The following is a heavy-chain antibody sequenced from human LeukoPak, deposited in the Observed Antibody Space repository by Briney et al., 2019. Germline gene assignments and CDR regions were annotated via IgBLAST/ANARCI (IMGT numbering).Heavy chain of an antibody. Sequence: GASVKVSCKASGYTFTGYYMHWVRQAPGQGLEWMGWINPNSGGTNYAQKFQGRVTMTRDTSISTAYMELSRLRSDDTAVYYCARGSREGIQTNSEYYFDYWGQGTLVTVSS. V-gene: IGHV1-2*02. D-gene: IGHD1-1*01. CDR1: GYTFTGYY. J-gene: IGHJ4*02. CDR3: ARGSREGIQTNSEYYFDY. CDR2: INPNSGGT.